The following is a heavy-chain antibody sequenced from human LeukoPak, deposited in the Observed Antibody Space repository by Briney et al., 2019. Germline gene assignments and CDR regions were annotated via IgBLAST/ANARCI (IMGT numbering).Heavy chain of an antibody. V-gene: IGHV1-18*01. CDR1: GYTLTELS. D-gene: IGHD3-22*01. CDR2: ISAYNGNT. J-gene: IGHJ4*02. Sequence: ASVKVSCKVSGYTLTELSMHWVRQAPGQGLEWMGWISAYNGNTNYAQKLQGRVTMTTDTSTSTAYMELRSLRSDDTAVYYCARGGYDSSGYYPDIIPFDYWGQGTLVTVS. CDR3: ARGGYDSSGYYPDIIPFDY.